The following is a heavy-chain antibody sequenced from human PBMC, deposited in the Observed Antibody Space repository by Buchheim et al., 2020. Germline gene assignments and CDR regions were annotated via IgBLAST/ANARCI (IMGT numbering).Heavy chain of an antibody. D-gene: IGHD6-19*01. V-gene: IGHV3-48*01. CDR1: GFTFSSHS. CDR3: ARDPGQWLANY. CDR2: ISSSSGFI. Sequence: EVQLVESGGDLVQPGGSLRLSCAASGFTFSSHSMNWVRQAPGKGLEWISYISSSSGFIHYADSVKGRFTISRDNAKNSLSLQMNSLRAEDTALYYCARDPGQWLANYWGQGTL. J-gene: IGHJ4*02.